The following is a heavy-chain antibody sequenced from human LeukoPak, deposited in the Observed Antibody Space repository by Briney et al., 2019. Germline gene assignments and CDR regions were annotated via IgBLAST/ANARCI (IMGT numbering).Heavy chain of an antibody. Sequence: PGGSLRLSSAAAGFTFSSYSMNWVRQAPGKGLEWVSSISSSSSYIYYADSVKGRFTISRDNAKNSLYLQMNSLRAEDTAVYYCASLPTYYDFWSGLEGDNYWGQGTLVTVSS. CDR3: ASLPTYYDFWSGLEGDNY. CDR1: GFTFSSYS. CDR2: ISSSSSYI. D-gene: IGHD3-3*01. J-gene: IGHJ4*02. V-gene: IGHV3-21*01.